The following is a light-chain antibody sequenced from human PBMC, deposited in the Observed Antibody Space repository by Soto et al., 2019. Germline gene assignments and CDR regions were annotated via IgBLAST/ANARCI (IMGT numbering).Light chain of an antibody. J-gene: IGKJ3*01. CDR2: GAS. CDR1: QSVSSSY. Sequence: EIVLTQSPGTLSLSPGERATLSCRASQSVSSSYLAWYQQKPGQAPRLLIYGASSRATGIPDRFSGSGSGTDFTLTISRLEPEDFATYYCQESISNLGTFGPGTTVDIK. CDR3: QESISNLGT. V-gene: IGKV3-20*01.